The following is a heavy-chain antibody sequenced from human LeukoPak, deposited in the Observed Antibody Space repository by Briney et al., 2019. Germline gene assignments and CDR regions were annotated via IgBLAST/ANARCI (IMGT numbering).Heavy chain of an antibody. CDR2: INSDGRST. V-gene: IGHV3-74*01. J-gene: IGHJ5*02. D-gene: IGHD6-13*01. CDR3: ARVGSWSQNWFDP. CDR1: GFTFSNYW. Sequence: GGSLRLSCAASGFTFSNYWMHWVRQVPGKGLVWVSCINSDGRSTNYADSVKGRFTISRDNARNTLYLQMNSLRAEDTAVYYCARVGSWSQNWFDPWGQGTLVTVSS.